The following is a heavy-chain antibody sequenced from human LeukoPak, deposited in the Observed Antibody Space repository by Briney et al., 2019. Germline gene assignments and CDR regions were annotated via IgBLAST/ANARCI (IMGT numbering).Heavy chain of an antibody. CDR2: IGNTGSTI. CDR1: GFTFSSYS. CDR3: ARGPYTSSNYFDY. Sequence: PGGSPRLSCAASGFTFSSYSMNWVRQAPGKGLEWVSYIGNTGSTIYYADSVRGRFTISRDNAKNSLYLQMNSLRAEDTAVYYCARGPYTSSNYFDYWGQGTLVTVSS. D-gene: IGHD6-6*01. J-gene: IGHJ4*02. V-gene: IGHV3-48*01.